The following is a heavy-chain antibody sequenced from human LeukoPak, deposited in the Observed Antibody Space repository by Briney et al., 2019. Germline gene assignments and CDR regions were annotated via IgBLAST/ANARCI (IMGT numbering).Heavy chain of an antibody. Sequence: SETLSLTCTVSGYSISNSYYWGWIRQPPGKGLEWIGSIYYSGSTYYNPSLKSRVTISVDTSKNQFSLKLSSVTAADTAVYYCARPGRGGSRKPSDYWGQGTLVTVSS. CDR3: ARPGRGGSRKPSDY. CDR2: IYYSGST. J-gene: IGHJ4*02. D-gene: IGHD3-10*01. CDR1: GYSISNSYY. V-gene: IGHV4-38-2*02.